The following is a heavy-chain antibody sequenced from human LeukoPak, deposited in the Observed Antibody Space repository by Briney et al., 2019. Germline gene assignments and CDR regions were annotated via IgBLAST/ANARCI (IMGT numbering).Heavy chain of an antibody. D-gene: IGHD3-10*01. CDR2: INGDGSTT. CDR1: GFTFSSYW. Sequence: GGSLRLSCAASGFTFSSYWVHWVRQAPGKGLVWVSRINGDGSTTTYADSVEGRVTISRDNAKNTMYLQMNSLRAEDTAVYYCARDYYGSGENWFDPWGQGTLVTVSS. CDR3: ARDYYGSGENWFDP. J-gene: IGHJ5*02. V-gene: IGHV3-74*01.